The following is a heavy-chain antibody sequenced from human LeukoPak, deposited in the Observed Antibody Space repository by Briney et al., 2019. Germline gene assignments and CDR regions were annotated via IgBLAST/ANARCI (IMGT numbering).Heavy chain of an antibody. Sequence: GGSLRLSCAASGFILSSYWMHWVRQAPGKGLVWVSRINSDGSSASYADSVKGRFTISRDNAKNTLYLQMNSLRAEDTAVYCCVRALKRARYSATGYSFDYWGQGTLVTVSS. D-gene: IGHD5-12*01. CDR2: INSDGSSA. CDR3: VRALKRARYSATGYSFDY. J-gene: IGHJ4*02. CDR1: GFILSSYW. V-gene: IGHV3-74*01.